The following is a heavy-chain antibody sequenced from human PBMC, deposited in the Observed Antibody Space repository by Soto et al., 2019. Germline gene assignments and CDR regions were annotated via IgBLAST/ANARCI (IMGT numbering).Heavy chain of an antibody. J-gene: IGHJ5*02. Sequence: ASVKVSCKASGYTFTDYYMHWVRQAPGQGLEWMGWINPNSGGTNYAQKFQGRVTMTRDTSISTAYMELSRLRSDDTAVYYCARVYGKTIAARPVGFDPWGQGTLVTVSS. CDR1: GYTFTDYY. CDR3: ARVYGKTIAARPVGFDP. V-gene: IGHV1-2*02. D-gene: IGHD6-6*01. CDR2: INPNSGGT.